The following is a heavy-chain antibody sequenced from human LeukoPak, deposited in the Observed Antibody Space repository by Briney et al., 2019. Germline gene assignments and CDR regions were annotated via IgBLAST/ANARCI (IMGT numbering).Heavy chain of an antibody. CDR2: ISSSSSYI. J-gene: IGHJ4*02. D-gene: IGHD3-22*01. CDR1: GFTFNKAW. Sequence: GGSLRLSCAASGFTFNKAWMNWVRQAPGKGLEWVSSISSSSSYIYYADSVKGRFTISRDNAKNSLYLQMNSLRAEDTAVYYCARDYYDSSGYYYLDYWGQGTLVTVSS. CDR3: ARDYYDSSGYYYLDY. V-gene: IGHV3-21*01.